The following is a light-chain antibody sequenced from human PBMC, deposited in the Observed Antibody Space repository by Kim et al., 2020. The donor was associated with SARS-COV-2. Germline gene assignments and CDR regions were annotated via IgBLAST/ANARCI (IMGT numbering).Light chain of an antibody. CDR3: HQANTFPPA. V-gene: IGKV1-12*01. Sequence: DFQMTQSPSSVSASVGDKVTITCRASLGIDNYVAWYQQKPGKAPKLLIYSASRLQSGVPSRFSGSGSGTDFTLTINSLQPEDFATYFCHQANTFPPAFGGGTKVEI. J-gene: IGKJ4*01. CDR1: LGIDNY. CDR2: SAS.